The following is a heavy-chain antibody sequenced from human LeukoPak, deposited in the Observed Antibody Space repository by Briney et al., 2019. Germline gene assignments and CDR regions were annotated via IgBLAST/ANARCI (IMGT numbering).Heavy chain of an antibody. V-gene: IGHV4-59*01. Sequence: SETLSLTCTVSGGSISSYYWSWIRQPPGKGLEWIGYIYYSGSTNYNPSLKSRVTISVDTSKNQFSVKLSSVTAADTAIYYCARDLLTFPGQEGYGAFDIWGQGTMVTVSS. CDR2: IYYSGST. CDR1: GGSISSYY. D-gene: IGHD1-1*01. J-gene: IGHJ3*02. CDR3: ARDLLTFPGQEGYGAFDI.